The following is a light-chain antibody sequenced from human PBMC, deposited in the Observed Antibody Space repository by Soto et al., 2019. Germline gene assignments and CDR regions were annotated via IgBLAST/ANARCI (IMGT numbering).Light chain of an antibody. CDR2: KAF. J-gene: IGKJ2*01. CDR1: HIISTW. CDR3: QQYNSYPYT. V-gene: IGKV1-5*03. Sequence: DIQMTQSPSTLSASVGDRVTITCRASHIISTWLAWYQQKPGKAPKFLIYKAFSLESGVPSRFSGLGSGTELTLTISLLQPDGFATYCCQQYNSYPYTFGRGTKLEIK.